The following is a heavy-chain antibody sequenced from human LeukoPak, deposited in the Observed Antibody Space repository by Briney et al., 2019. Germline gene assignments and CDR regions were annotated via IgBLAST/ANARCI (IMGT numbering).Heavy chain of an antibody. J-gene: IGHJ4*02. D-gene: IGHD4-11*01. V-gene: IGHV1-46*02. CDR3: ARWTTTYLDC. Sequence: GASVKVSCKASGYTFNNYYIHWVRQAPGQGLEWMGITDPIGGSTNYAQKFQGRVTMTKDTSTSTVYMELSSLRSEDPAVYYCARWTTTYLDCLRQGTLVTDS. CDR2: TDPIGGST. CDR1: GYTFNNYY.